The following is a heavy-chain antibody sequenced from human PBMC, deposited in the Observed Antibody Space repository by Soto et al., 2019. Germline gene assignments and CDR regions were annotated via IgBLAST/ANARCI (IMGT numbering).Heavy chain of an antibody. J-gene: IGHJ4*02. Sequence: SETLSLTCTVSGGSISSYYWSWIRQPPGKGLEWIGYIYYSGSTNYNPSLKSRVTISVDTSKNQFSLKLSSVTAADTAVYYCARGGRDGDYFYALDYWGQGTLVTVSS. V-gene: IGHV4-59*01. D-gene: IGHD4-17*01. CDR2: IYYSGST. CDR3: ARGGRDGDYFYALDY. CDR1: GGSISSYY.